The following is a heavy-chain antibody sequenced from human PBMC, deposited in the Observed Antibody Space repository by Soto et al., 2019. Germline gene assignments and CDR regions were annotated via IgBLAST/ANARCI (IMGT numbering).Heavy chain of an antibody. V-gene: IGHV3-53*01. CDR3: TRDAPGERPYYFYYYGMDV. CDR2: IYSGGKT. J-gene: IGHJ6*02. CDR1: GLSVSTNF. Sequence: QLVESGGGLIQPGESLKLSCAASGLSVSTNFMSWVRQAPGKGLEWLAVIYSGGKTFYADSVKGRFTISKDNSKNTLSLQMNSRRAEDTAVYYCTRDAPGERPYYFYYYGMDVWGQGTTVTVSS.